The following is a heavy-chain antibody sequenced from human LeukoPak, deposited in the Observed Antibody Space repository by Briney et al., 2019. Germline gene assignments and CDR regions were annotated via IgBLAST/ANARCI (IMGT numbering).Heavy chain of an antibody. CDR1: GFTFTSSA. J-gene: IGHJ3*02. D-gene: IGHD1-26*01. CDR2: IVVGSGNT. V-gene: IGHV1-58*02. Sequence: ASVKFSCKASGFTFTSSAMQWVRQARGQRLEWIGWIVVGSGNTNYAQKFQERVTITRDMSTSTAYMELSSLRSEDTAVYYCAAEGTELRGAFDIWGQGTMVTVSS. CDR3: AAEGTELRGAFDI.